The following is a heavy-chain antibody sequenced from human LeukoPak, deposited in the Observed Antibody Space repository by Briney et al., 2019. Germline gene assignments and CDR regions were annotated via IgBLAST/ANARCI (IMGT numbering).Heavy chain of an antibody. V-gene: IGHV1-18*01. D-gene: IGHD2-2*02. J-gene: IGHJ4*02. CDR2: ISAYNGNT. Sequence: GASVKVSCKASGYTFTSYGISWVRQAPGQGLEWMGWISAYNGNTNYAQKLQGRVTTTTDTSTSTAYMELRSLRSDDTAVYYCARVSADCSSTSCYTVDFDYWGQGTLVTVSS. CDR3: ARVSADCSSTSCYTVDFDY. CDR1: GYTFTSYG.